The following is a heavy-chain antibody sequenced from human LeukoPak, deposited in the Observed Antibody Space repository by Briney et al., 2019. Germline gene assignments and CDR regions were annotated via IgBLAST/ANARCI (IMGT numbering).Heavy chain of an antibody. CDR1: GYTFTSYD. J-gene: IGHJ3*02. Sequence: ASVKVSCKASGYTFTSYDINWVRQATGQGLEWMGWMNPNSGNTGYAQKFQGRVTMTRNTSISTAYMELSSLRSEDTAVYYCASGARLLWFGLGPANAFDIWGQGTMVTVSS. CDR3: ASGARLLWFGLGPANAFDI. V-gene: IGHV1-8*01. D-gene: IGHD3-10*01. CDR2: MNPNSGNT.